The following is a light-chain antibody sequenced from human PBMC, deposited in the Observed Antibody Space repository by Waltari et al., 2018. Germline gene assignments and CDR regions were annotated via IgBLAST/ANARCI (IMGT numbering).Light chain of an antibody. V-gene: IGKV4-1*01. J-gene: IGKJ3*01. CDR2: WAS. Sequence: DIVMTQSPDSLAVSLGERATINCKSSQSVLYSSNNKNYLAWYQQKPGQPRKLLIYWASTRESGVPDRFSGSGSVTDFTLTISSLQAEDVAVYYCQQYYSTPPTFGPGTKVDIK. CDR1: QSVLYSSNNKNY. CDR3: QQYYSTPPT.